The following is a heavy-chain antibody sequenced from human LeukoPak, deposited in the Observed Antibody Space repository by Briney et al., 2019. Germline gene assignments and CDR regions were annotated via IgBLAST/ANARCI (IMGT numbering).Heavy chain of an antibody. J-gene: IGHJ3*01. V-gene: IGHV3-20*04. CDR3: ARDYDSSGYSDAFDL. D-gene: IGHD3-22*01. CDR1: GFTFEDYG. CDR2: INWNGGST. Sequence: PGGSLRLSCAASGFTFEDYGMSWVRQAPGKGLEWVSGINWNGGSTGYADSVKGRFTISRDNAKNSLYLQMNSLRAEDTALYYCARDYDSSGYSDAFDLWGQGTMVTVSS.